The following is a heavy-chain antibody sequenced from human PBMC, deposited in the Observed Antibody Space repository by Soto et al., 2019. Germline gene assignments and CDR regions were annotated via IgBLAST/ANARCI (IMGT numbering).Heavy chain of an antibody. CDR1: GFSLSTSGVG. Sequence: QITLKESGPTLVKPTQTLTLTCTFSGFSLSTSGVGVGWIRQPPGKALEWLALIYWDDDKRYSPSLKSRLTITKDTSKNQVVLTMTNMDPVDTATYYCAVAFWSGYYVYFDYWGQGTLVTVSS. CDR2: IYWDDDK. V-gene: IGHV2-5*02. CDR3: AVAFWSGYYVYFDY. D-gene: IGHD3-3*01. J-gene: IGHJ4*02.